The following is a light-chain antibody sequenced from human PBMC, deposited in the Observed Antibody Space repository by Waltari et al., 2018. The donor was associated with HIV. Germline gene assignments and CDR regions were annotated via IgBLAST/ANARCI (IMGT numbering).Light chain of an antibody. Sequence: EVVMTQSTGTLSVSPGERATLSCMSSENIRNNLAWYQQKPGQAHRLLFYDASARATGVPARFSCSGSGTEFTLTISGLQSEDFAIYYCQQYSRWPPTWTFGQGTKVDVK. CDR1: ENIRNN. V-gene: IGKV3-15*01. CDR2: DAS. J-gene: IGKJ1*01. CDR3: QQYSRWPPTWT.